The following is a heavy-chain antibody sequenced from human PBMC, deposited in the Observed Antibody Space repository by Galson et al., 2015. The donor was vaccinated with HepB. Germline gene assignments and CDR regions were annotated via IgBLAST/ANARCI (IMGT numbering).Heavy chain of an antibody. CDR3: ARVSPNSGGWYGLPDY. Sequence: SVKVSCKASGYTFSRYGISWVRQAPGQGLEWMGWISGYNGNTNYAPKLQGRVTMTTDTSTSTAYMELRSLRSDDTALYYCARVSPNSGGWYGLPDYWGQGTLVTVSS. CDR2: ISGYNGNT. V-gene: IGHV1-18*01. CDR1: GYTFSRYG. D-gene: IGHD6-19*01. J-gene: IGHJ4*02.